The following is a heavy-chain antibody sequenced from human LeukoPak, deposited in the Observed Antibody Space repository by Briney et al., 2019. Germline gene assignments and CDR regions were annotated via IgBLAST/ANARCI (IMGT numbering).Heavy chain of an antibody. CDR3: ARGGGWGNWNDAVDY. V-gene: IGHV4-38-2*02. D-gene: IGHD1-1*01. J-gene: IGHJ4*02. CDR1: DYSISSGYY. Sequence: SETLSLTCTVSDYSISSGYYWGWIRQPPGKGLEWTGSIFQSGHTYYSPSLKSRVTISVDTSKNQFSLKVNSVTAADTAVYYCARGGGWGNWNDAVDYWGQGTLVTVSS. CDR2: IFQSGHT.